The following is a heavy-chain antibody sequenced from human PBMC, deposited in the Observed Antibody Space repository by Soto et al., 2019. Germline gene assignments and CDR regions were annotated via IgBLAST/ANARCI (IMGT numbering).Heavy chain of an antibody. CDR2: IYTSGST. CDR3: ASSLAAACAWFDP. Sequence: QVQLQESGPGLVKPSETLSLTCTVSGGSISSYYWSWIRQPAGKGLEWIGRIYTSGSTNYNPSLKRRVTMSVETSKNQFSLKLSSVTAAYTAVYYCASSLAAACAWFDPWGQGTLVTVSS. CDR1: GGSISSYY. J-gene: IGHJ5*02. V-gene: IGHV4-4*07. D-gene: IGHD6-13*01.